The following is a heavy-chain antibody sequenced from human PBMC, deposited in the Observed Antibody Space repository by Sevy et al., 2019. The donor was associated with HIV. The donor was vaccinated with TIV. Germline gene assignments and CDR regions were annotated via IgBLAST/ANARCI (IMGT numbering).Heavy chain of an antibody. CDR3: AGEGSLRYLDL. CDR2: ISSSDPTNGNTI. V-gene: IGHV3-11*01. D-gene: IGHD3-10*01. J-gene: IGHJ2*01. Sequence: GGSLRLSCAASGFTFSDFYMTWIRQTPGRGLEWLSYISSSDPTNGNTIYYGVSVKGRFTISRDNAKKALYLQMNSLGADDTAVYYCAGEGSLRYLDLWGRGTLVTVSS. CDR1: GFTFSDFY.